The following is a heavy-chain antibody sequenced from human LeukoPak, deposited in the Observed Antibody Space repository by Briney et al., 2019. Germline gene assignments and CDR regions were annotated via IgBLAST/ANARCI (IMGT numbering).Heavy chain of an antibody. D-gene: IGHD4-11*01. Sequence: ASVKVSCKASGGTFISYAISWVRQAPGQGLEWMGIINPSGGSTSYAQKFQGRVTMTRDTSTSTVYMELSSLRSEDTAVYYCARVFTDYSNDGFDYWGQGTLVTVSS. CDR2: INPSGGST. CDR1: GGTFISYA. V-gene: IGHV1-46*01. CDR3: ARVFTDYSNDGFDY. J-gene: IGHJ4*02.